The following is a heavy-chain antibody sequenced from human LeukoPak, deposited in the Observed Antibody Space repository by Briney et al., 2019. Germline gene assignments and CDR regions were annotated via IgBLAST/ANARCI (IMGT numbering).Heavy chain of an antibody. Sequence: SETLSLTCTVSGFSISSGYYWGWIRQPPGKGLEWIGSIFHSGSTYYNPSLKSRVTISVDTSKNQFSLKLSSVTAADTAGYYCASPSTIGYSSAWYVLADAFDIWGQGTMVTVSS. D-gene: IGHD6-19*01. CDR1: GFSISSGYY. J-gene: IGHJ3*02. CDR2: IFHSGST. CDR3: ASPSTIGYSSAWYVLADAFDI. V-gene: IGHV4-38-2*02.